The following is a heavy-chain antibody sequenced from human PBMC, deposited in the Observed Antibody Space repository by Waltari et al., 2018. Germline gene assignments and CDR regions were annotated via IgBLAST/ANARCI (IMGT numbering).Heavy chain of an antibody. CDR1: GFPFGNYW. J-gene: IGHJ4*02. D-gene: IGHD6-13*01. V-gene: IGHV3-74*03. CDR3: SRGKQDFDY. Sequence: EVQLVESGGGLVQPGGCLRLSCTASGFPFGNYWMHWVRQIPGEGLVWVAGSNGDGSATKYADFVKGRFTISKDTAKNTLYLQMNSLRTEDTALYYCSRGKQDFDYWGRGTLVTVSS. CDR2: SNGDGSAT.